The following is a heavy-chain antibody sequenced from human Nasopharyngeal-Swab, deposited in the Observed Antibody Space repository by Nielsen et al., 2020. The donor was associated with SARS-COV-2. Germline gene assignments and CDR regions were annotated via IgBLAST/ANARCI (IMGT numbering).Heavy chain of an antibody. D-gene: IGHD3-22*01. Sequence: ASAQVSCKVSGYSLSELYMLWVRQAPGKGLEWMGGFDREDGETIYAQKFQGRVTMTEDTSTDTAYMELSSLRSEDTAVYYWATDEHYDSRGLDYWGQGTLVTVSS. V-gene: IGHV1-24*01. CDR1: GYSLSELY. J-gene: IGHJ4*02. CDR2: FDREDGET. CDR3: ATDEHYDSRGLDY.